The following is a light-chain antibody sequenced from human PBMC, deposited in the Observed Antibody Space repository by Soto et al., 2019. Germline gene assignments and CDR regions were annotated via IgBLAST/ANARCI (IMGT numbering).Light chain of an antibody. Sequence: QPVLTQSPSASASLGASVKLTCTLSSGHSSYTIAWHQQQPEKGPRFLMKLNSDGSHTKGDGIPDRFSGSSSGDERYLSISSLQSEDEADYYCQTWGTGLPVFGGGTKLTVL. CDR2: LNSDGSH. J-gene: IGLJ2*01. CDR1: SGHSSYT. CDR3: QTWGTGLPV. V-gene: IGLV4-69*01.